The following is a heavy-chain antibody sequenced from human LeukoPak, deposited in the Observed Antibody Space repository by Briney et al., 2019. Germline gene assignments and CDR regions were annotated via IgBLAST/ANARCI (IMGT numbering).Heavy chain of an antibody. CDR3: AKVVPIAAAGRYNWFDP. D-gene: IGHD6-13*01. V-gene: IGHV1-24*01. CDR1: GYTFTGYY. CDR2: FDPEDGET. Sequence: ASVKVSCKASGYTFTGYYLHWVRQAPGKGLEWMGGFDPEDGETIYAQKFQGRVTMTEDTSTDTAYVELSSLRSEDTAVYYCAKVVPIAAAGRYNWFDPWGQGTLVTVSS. J-gene: IGHJ5*02.